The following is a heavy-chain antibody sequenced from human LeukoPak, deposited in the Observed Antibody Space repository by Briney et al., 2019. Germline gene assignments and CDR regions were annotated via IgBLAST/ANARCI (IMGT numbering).Heavy chain of an antibody. CDR3: AKSSSNRRDFDS. CDR2: IYSSGST. D-gene: IGHD1-14*01. V-gene: IGHV3-66*01. Sequence: GGSLRLSCAASGFTVSSYYMNWVRQAPGKGLEWVSVIYSSGSTYFADSVKGRFTISRDNSKNTLYLQMNSLRAEDTAVYYCAKSSSNRRDFDSWGQGTLVTVSS. CDR1: GFTVSSYY. J-gene: IGHJ4*02.